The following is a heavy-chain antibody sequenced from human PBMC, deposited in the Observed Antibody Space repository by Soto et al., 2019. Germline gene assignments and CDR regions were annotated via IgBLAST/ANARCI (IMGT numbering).Heavy chain of an antibody. CDR2: MYHSGST. J-gene: IGHJ4*01. V-gene: IGHV4-30-2*01. Sequence: PSETLSLTCAVSGGSISSGGYSWSWIRQPPGKGLEWIGYMYHSGSTYYNPSLKSRVTISVHTSNSQFSLELNSVTAADTAVYYCAKDPFPRHYDILTGSSYWGHGTLVTVSS. CDR1: GGSISSGGYS. CDR3: AKDPFPRHYDILTGSSY. D-gene: IGHD3-9*01.